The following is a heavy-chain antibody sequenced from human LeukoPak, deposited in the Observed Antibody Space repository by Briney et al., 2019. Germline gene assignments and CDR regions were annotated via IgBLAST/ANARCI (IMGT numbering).Heavy chain of an antibody. Sequence: GASVKVSCKASGYTFTSYGISWVRQAPGQGLEWMGWISAYNGNTNYAQKLQGRVTMTTDTSTSTAYMELRSLRSDDTAAYYCARGGNYYDSSGYPFDYWGQGTLVTVSS. CDR2: ISAYNGNT. V-gene: IGHV1-18*01. CDR1: GYTFTSYG. D-gene: IGHD3-22*01. CDR3: ARGGNYYDSSGYPFDY. J-gene: IGHJ4*02.